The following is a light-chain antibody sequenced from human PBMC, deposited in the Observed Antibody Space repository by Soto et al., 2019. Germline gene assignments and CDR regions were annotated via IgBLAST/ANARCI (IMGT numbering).Light chain of an antibody. Sequence: QSVLTQPTSVSGAPGQRVTISCTGSSSNIGAGYDVHWYQQLPGTAPKLLIYDNSNRPSGVPDRFSGSKSGTSASLAITGRQAEDEADYYCQSYDSSLSGSVFGGGTKLTVL. CDR3: QSYDSSLSGSV. J-gene: IGLJ2*01. CDR2: DNS. CDR1: SSNIGAGYD. V-gene: IGLV1-40*01.